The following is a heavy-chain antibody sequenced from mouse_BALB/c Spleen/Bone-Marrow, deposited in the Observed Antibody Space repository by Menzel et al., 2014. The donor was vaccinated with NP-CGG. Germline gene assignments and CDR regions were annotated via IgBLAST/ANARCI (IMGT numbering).Heavy chain of an antibody. J-gene: IGHJ3*01. Sequence: QLQQSGGGLVQPGGSRKLSCAASGFTFSSFGMHWVRQAPEKGLEWDAYISSGSSTIYYADTVKGRFTISRDNPKNTLFLQMTSLRSEDTAMYYCARGGIYAWFDYWGQGTLVTVSA. V-gene: IGHV5-17*02. CDR2: ISSGSSTI. D-gene: IGHD1-1*01. CDR3: ARGGIYAWFDY. CDR1: GFTFSSFG.